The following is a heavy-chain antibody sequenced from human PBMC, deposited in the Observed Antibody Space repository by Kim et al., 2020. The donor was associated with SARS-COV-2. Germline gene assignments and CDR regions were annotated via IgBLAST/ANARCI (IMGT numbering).Heavy chain of an antibody. CDR3: ARDRYCSGGSCYSGDYYYYGMDV. Sequence: GGSLRLSCAASGFTFSSYGMHWVRQAPGKGLEWVAVIWYDGSNKYYADSVKGRFTISRDNSKNTLYLQMNSLRAEDTAVYYCARDRYCSGGSCYSGDYYYYGMDVWGQGTTVTVSS. CDR2: IWYDGSNK. D-gene: IGHD2-15*01. V-gene: IGHV3-33*01. J-gene: IGHJ6*02. CDR1: GFTFSSYG.